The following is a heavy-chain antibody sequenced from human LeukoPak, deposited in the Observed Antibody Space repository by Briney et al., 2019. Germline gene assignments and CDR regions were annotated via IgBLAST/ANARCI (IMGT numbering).Heavy chain of an antibody. CDR1: GGSISSSSYY. Sequence: PSETLSLTCTVSGGSISSSSYYWGWIRQPPGKGLEWIGSIYYSGSTYYNPSLKSRVTISVDTSKNQFSLKLSSVTAADTAVYYCARRAVLVKPTGKNRKNWFDPWGQGTLVTVSS. CDR3: ARRAVLVKPTGKNRKNWFDP. CDR2: IYYSGST. V-gene: IGHV4-39*01. J-gene: IGHJ5*02. D-gene: IGHD1-14*01.